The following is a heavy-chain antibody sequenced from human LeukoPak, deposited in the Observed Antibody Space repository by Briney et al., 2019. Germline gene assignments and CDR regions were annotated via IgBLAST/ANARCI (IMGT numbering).Heavy chain of an antibody. CDR3: ARVKATYYYDSSGYLNPDY. CDR2: INPNSGGT. V-gene: IGHV1-2*02. J-gene: IGHJ4*02. Sequence: ASVKVSCKASGYTFTGYYMHWVRQAPGQGLEWMGWINPNSGGTNYAQKFQGRVTMTRDTSISTAYMELSSPRSEDTAVYYCARVKATYYYDSSGYLNPDYWGQGTLVTVSS. D-gene: IGHD3-22*01. CDR1: GYTFTGYY.